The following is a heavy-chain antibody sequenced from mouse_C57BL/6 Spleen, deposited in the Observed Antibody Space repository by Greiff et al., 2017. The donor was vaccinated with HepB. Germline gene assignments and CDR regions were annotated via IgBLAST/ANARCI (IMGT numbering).Heavy chain of an antibody. CDR2: VDPSDSYT. D-gene: IGHD1-1*01. CDR1: GYTFTSYW. J-gene: IGHJ1*03. V-gene: IGHV1-69*01. CDR3: ARSDYYGSSSYWYFDV. Sequence: QVQLQQPGAELVMPGASVKLSCKASGYTFTSYWMHWVKQRPGQGLEWIGEVDPSDSYTNYNQKLKGKSTLTVDKSSSTAYMQLSSLTSEDSAVYYCARSDYYGSSSYWYFDVWGTGTTVTVSS.